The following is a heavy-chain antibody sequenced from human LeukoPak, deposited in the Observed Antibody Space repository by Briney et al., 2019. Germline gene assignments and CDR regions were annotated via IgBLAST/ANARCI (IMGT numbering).Heavy chain of an antibody. Sequence: PSETLSLTCAVYSGSFSGYYWSWIRQPPGKGLEWIGEVNHGGSTNYNPSLKSRVTISIDTSKNQFSLKLSSVTAADTAVYYCARDYVGVAGTFDYWGQGTLVTVSS. CDR1: SGSFSGYY. CDR3: ARDYVGVAGTFDY. V-gene: IGHV4-34*01. CDR2: VNHGGST. J-gene: IGHJ4*02. D-gene: IGHD6-19*01.